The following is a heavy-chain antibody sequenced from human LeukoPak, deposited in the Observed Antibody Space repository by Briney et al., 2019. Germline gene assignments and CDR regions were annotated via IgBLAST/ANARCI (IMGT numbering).Heavy chain of an antibody. V-gene: IGHV4-34*01. CDR3: ARVTVWEAD. J-gene: IGHJ4*02. Sequence: SGTLSLTCAVYGGSFSGYYWSWIRQPPGKGLERIGEINHSGSTNYNPSLKSRVTISVDTSKNQFSLKLSSVTAADTAVYYCARVTVWEADWGQGTLVTVSS. D-gene: IGHD3-16*01. CDR1: GGSFSGYY. CDR2: INHSGST.